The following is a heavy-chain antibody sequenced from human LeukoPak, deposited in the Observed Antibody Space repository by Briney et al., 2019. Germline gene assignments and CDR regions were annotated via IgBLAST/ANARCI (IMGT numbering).Heavy chain of an antibody. CDR2: ISNSGSTI. Sequence: GGSLRLSCAASGFTFSSYEMNWVRQAPGKGLEWVSYISNSGSTIYYADSVKGRFTISRDNAKNSLDLQMNSLRAEDTAVYYCARNWLVPLDYWGQGTLVTVSS. J-gene: IGHJ4*02. V-gene: IGHV3-48*03. CDR1: GFTFSSYE. CDR3: ARNWLVPLDY. D-gene: IGHD6-19*01.